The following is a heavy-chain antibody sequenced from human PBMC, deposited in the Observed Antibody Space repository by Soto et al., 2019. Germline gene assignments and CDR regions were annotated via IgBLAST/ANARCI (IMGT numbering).Heavy chain of an antibody. Sequence: EVQLVESGGGLVQPGGSLRLSCAASGFTFSSYWMSWVRQAPGKGLEWVANIKQDGSEKYYVDSVKGRFTISRDNAKNSLYLQMNSLRAEDTAVYYCARTVRSGDWAYYFDYWGQGTLVTVSS. CDR1: GFTFSSYW. D-gene: IGHD2-21*02. CDR3: ARTVRSGDWAYYFDY. V-gene: IGHV3-7*01. CDR2: IKQDGSEK. J-gene: IGHJ4*02.